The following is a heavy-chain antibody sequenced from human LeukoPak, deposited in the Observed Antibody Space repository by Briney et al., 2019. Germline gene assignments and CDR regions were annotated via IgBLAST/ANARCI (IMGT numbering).Heavy chain of an antibody. D-gene: IGHD3-22*01. Sequence: PSETLSLTCTVSGYAISGGYYWSWIRQPPGKGLEWIGYIYYSGSTNYNPSLKSRVTISVDTSKNQFSLKLSSVTAADTAVYYCAGGGPYDSSGYYYLFFDYWGQGTLVTVSS. CDR3: AGGGPYDSSGYYYLFFDY. CDR2: IYYSGST. CDR1: GYAISGGYY. V-gene: IGHV4-61*08. J-gene: IGHJ4*02.